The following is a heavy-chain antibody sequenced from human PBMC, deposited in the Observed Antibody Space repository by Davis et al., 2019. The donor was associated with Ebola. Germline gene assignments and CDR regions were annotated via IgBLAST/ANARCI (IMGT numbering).Heavy chain of an antibody. Sequence: SVKLSCNASGATFSSYTITWVRQAPGQGLEWMGWVIPVFGTTNYAQKFQGRVTLTADESTITAYMELTNLRSDDTAVYYCAREVGETKLDQWGQGTLVTVSS. V-gene: IGHV1-69*13. CDR1: GATFSSYT. D-gene: IGHD1-26*01. CDR2: VIPVFGTT. CDR3: AREVGETKLDQ. J-gene: IGHJ4*02.